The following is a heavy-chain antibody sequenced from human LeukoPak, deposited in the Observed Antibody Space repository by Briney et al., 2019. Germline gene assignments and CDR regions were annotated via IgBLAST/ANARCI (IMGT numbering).Heavy chain of an antibody. D-gene: IGHD4-23*01. CDR3: ARSGYGGNSCDY. CDR2: IYHSGST. CDR1: GGSISSYY. V-gene: IGHV4-59*12. Sequence: SETLSLTCSVSGGSISSYYWSWIRQPPGKGLEWIGYIYHSGSTYYNPSLKSRVTISVDRSKNQFSLKLSSVTAADTAVYYCARSGYGGNSCDYWGQGTLVTVSS. J-gene: IGHJ4*02.